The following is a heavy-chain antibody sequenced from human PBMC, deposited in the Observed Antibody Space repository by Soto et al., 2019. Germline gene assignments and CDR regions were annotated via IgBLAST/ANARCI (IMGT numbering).Heavy chain of an antibody. CDR2: ISYDGSNK. CDR3: ERGGRETITIFGVVRGGFDH. D-gene: IGHD3-3*01. CDR1: GFTFSSYA. Sequence: GWSLRLSCAASGFTFSSYAMHWVRQAPGKGLEWVAVISYDGSNKYYADSVKGRFTISRDNSKNTLYLQMSSLRAEDTAVYYCERGGRETITIFGVVRGGFDHWGHGTVVTVSS. J-gene: IGHJ5*02. V-gene: IGHV3-30-3*01.